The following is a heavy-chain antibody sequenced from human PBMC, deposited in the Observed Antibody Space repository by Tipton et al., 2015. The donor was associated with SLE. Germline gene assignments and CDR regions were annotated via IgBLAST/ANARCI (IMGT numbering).Heavy chain of an antibody. CDR1: GGSITNSNYF. D-gene: IGHD1-26*01. V-gene: IGHV4-39*07. Sequence: TLSLTCSVSGGSITNSNYFWGWIRQPPGKGLEWIGNIYYSGSPYYNPSLKSRVAISVDTSKNQFSLKLSSVTAADTAVYYCARAPSGSHDFDYWGQGTLVTVSS. CDR2: IYYSGSP. J-gene: IGHJ4*02. CDR3: ARAPSGSHDFDY.